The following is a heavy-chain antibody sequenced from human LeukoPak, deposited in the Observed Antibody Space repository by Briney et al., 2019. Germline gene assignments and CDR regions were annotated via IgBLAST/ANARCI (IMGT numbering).Heavy chain of an antibody. CDR2: INPNSGGT. CDR3: ARVLGYCTSTSCWDYFDY. V-gene: IGHV1-2*02. J-gene: IGHJ4*02. D-gene: IGHD2-2*01. CDR1: GYTFTGYY. Sequence: ASVKVSCKASGYTFTGYYIHWVRQAPGQGLELMGWINPNSGGTNYSQKFQGRVTMTRDTSISTVYMELSRLKSDDTAVYYCARVLGYCTSTSCWDYFDYWGQGTLVTVSS.